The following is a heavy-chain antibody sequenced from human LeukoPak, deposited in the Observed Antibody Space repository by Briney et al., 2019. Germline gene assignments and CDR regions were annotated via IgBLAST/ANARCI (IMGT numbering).Heavy chain of an antibody. J-gene: IGHJ5*01. D-gene: IGHD3-22*01. CDR2: ISGSGSPT. CDR1: GFTLRSYE. Sequence: GGSLRLSCAASGFTLRSYEMNWVRQAPGKGLEWVSFISGSGSPTYYADSVRGRFTISRDNAKNSVSLQMNSLRAEDTAVYYCARVSDSTPDEGSWGQGPLATVSS. V-gene: IGHV3-48*03. CDR3: ARVSDSTPDEGS.